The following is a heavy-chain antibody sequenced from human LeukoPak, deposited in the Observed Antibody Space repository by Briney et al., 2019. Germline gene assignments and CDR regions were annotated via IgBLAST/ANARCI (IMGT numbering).Heavy chain of an antibody. V-gene: IGHV3-30*02. CDR2: IRYDGSNK. J-gene: IGHJ4*02. CDR1: GFTFSSYG. D-gene: IGHD3-22*01. CDR3: ANPKGYYDSSALIGGY. Sequence: GGSLRLSCAASGFTFSSYGMHWVRQAPGKGLEGVAFIRYDGSNKYYADSVKGRFTISRDNSKNTLYLQMNSLRAEDTAVYYCANPKGYYDSSALIGGYWGQGTLVTVSS.